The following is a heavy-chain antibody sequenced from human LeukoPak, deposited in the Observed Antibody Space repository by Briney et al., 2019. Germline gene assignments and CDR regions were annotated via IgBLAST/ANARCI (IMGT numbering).Heavy chain of an antibody. CDR3: AKDREYSYVYDAFDI. CDR2: MSGSGGST. J-gene: IGHJ3*02. Sequence: GGSVRLSYAASGFPFKSLSLIWVRQTPAKGLEWVSGMSGSGGSTYSADSVKGRFTISKDNSSNTLYLQINTLRADDTGVYYCAKDREYSYVYDAFDIWGQGTLVTVSS. V-gene: IGHV3-23*01. D-gene: IGHD3-16*01. CDR1: GFPFKSLS.